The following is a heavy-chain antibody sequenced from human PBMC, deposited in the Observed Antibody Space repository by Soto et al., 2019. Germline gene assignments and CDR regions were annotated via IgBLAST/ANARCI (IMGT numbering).Heavy chain of an antibody. CDR1: GFTFSSYA. J-gene: IGHJ4*02. Sequence: EVQLLESGGGLVQPGESLRLSCAASGFTFSSYAMSWVRQAPGKGLEWVSVISGSDDSTYYADSVKGRFTISRDNXXXXLXXXXXXXXXXXTAVYYCXXXXSSSTFDYWGQGTLVTVSS. CDR3: XXXXSSSTFDY. CDR2: ISGSDDST. V-gene: IGHV3-23*01. D-gene: IGHD6-6*01.